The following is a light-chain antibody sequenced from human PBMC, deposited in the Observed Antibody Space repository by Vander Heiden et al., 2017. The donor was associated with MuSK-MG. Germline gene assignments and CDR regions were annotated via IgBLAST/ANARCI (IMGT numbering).Light chain of an antibody. V-gene: IGKV3-11*01. CDR3: QQRSNWSPT. J-gene: IGKJ4*01. Sequence: IVLTQSPATLSLSPGERATLSCRASQSVSSYLAWYQQKPGQAPRLLIYDVSNRATDIPARFSGSGSGTDFTLTISSLEPEDFAVYYCQQRSNWSPTFGGGTKVKIK. CDR1: QSVSSY. CDR2: DVS.